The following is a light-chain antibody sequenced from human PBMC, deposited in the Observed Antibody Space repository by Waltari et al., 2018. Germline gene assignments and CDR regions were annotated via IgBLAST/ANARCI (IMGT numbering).Light chain of an antibody. J-gene: IGLJ3*02. V-gene: IGLV2-23*02. CDR2: EVT. CDR1: RSDFGTYNL. CDR3: CSYAGDTTWV. Sequence: QSALTQPASVSGSPGHSIPISCTGTRSDFGTYNLVPLYQQHPGKAPKFMIYEVTKRPSGVSDRFSGSKSGNTASLTISGLQAEDEADYYCCSYAGDTTWVFGGGTKLTVL.